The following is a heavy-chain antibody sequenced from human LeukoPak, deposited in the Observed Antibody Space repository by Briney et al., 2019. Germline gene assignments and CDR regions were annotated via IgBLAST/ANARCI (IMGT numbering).Heavy chain of an antibody. J-gene: IGHJ4*02. Sequence: GGSLRLSCAASGFTFSGYAMNWVRQGPGKGLKWVSFISGNGGSTYYADSVKGRFTISRDNSKNTLYLQMNSLRAEDTAIYYCAKDLQGSSWYSPDQWGQGTLVTVSS. D-gene: IGHD6-13*01. CDR3: AKDLQGSSWYSPDQ. CDR1: GFTFSGYA. CDR2: ISGNGGST. V-gene: IGHV3-23*01.